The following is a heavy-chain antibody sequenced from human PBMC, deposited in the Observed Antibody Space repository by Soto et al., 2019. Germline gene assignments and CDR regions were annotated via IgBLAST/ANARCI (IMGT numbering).Heavy chain of an antibody. D-gene: IGHD6-13*01. V-gene: IGHV3-23*01. CDR1: GFTFSSYA. Sequence: PGGSLRLSCAASGFTFSSYAMSWVRQAPGKGLEWVSAISGSVGSTYYADSVKGRFTISRDNSKNTLYLQMNSLRAEDTAVYYCAKDPSGAAAGSNWFDPWGQGTVGTVSS. CDR3: AKDPSGAAAGSNWFDP. CDR2: ISGSVGST. J-gene: IGHJ5*02.